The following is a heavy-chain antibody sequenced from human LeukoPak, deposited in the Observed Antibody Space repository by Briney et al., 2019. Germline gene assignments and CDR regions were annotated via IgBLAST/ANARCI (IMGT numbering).Heavy chain of an antibody. CDR2: IYYSGSI. Sequence: SDTLSLTCAVSGYSISSSNWWGWIRQPPGKGLEWIGYIYYSGSIYYNPSLKSRVTMSVDTSKNQFSLKLSSVTAVDTAVYYCARTRGFDYYDSSGTEVYAFDIWGQGTMVTVSS. CDR1: GYSISSSNW. J-gene: IGHJ3*02. CDR3: ARTRGFDYYDSSGTEVYAFDI. D-gene: IGHD3-22*01. V-gene: IGHV4-28*05.